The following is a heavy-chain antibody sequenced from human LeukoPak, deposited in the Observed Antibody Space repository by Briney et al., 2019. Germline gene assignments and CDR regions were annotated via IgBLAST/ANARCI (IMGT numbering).Heavy chain of an antibody. Sequence: ASVKVSCKAPGYTFTGYYMHWVRQAPGQGLEWMGWINPNSGGTNYAQKFQGRVTMTRDTSITTAYMDLSSLRSDDAAVYYCARVAVTGTGTFAYWGQGTLVTVSS. D-gene: IGHD3-10*01. J-gene: IGHJ4*02. V-gene: IGHV1-2*02. CDR1: GYTFTGYY. CDR2: INPNSGGT. CDR3: ARVAVTGTGTFAY.